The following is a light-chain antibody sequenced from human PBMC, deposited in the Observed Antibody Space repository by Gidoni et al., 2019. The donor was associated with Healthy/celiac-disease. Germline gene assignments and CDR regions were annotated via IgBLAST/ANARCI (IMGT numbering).Light chain of an antibody. CDR2: LGS. Sequence: DIVMTQSPLFLPVTPGEPASISCRSSQSLLHSNGYNYLDWYLQKPGQSPQLLIYLGSNRASGVPDRFSGSGSGTDFTLKISRVEAEDVGVYYCMQALQTRTTFGQXTKLEIK. J-gene: IGKJ2*01. V-gene: IGKV2-28*01. CDR1: QSLLHSNGYNY. CDR3: MQALQTRTT.